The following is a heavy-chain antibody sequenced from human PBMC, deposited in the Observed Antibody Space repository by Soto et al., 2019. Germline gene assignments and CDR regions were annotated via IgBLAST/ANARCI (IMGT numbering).Heavy chain of an antibody. CDR1: GFTFSSYS. D-gene: IGHD2-15*01. V-gene: IGHV3-48*02. CDR2: ISSSSSSI. J-gene: IGHJ4*02. Sequence: GGSLRLSCAASGFTFSSYSMNWVRQAPGKGLEWVSYISSSSSSIYYADSVKGRFTISRDDAKNSLYLQMNRLRDEDTAVYYCAREGCSGGSCYSSAWPLDYWGQGTLVTVSS. CDR3: AREGCSGGSCYSSAWPLDY.